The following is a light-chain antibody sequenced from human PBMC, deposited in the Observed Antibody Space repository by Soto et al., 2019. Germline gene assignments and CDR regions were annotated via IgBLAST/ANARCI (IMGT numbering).Light chain of an antibody. CDR1: ISNIGSNY. J-gene: IGLJ2*01. Sequence: QCLLTQATSASGTPGQRVNISCSGSISNIGSNYVYWYRQFPGTAPKLLIQRNNQRPSGVPARFSGSKSGTSASLAISGLRSEDEADYYCGGWDDSLSGPVFGGGTK. CDR3: GGWDDSLSGPV. V-gene: IGLV1-47*01. CDR2: RNN.